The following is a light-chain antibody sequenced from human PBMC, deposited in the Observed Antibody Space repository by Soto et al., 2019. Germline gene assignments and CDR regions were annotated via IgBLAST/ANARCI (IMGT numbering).Light chain of an antibody. J-gene: IGLJ3*02. CDR1: SSDVGGYNY. CDR3: QSYDSSLSGWV. V-gene: IGLV2-11*01. CDR2: DVS. Sequence: QSALTQPRSVSGSPGQSVTISCTGTSSDVGGYNYVSWYQQHPGKAPKVMIYDVSERPSGVPDRFSGSKSGNTASLTISGLQAEDEADYYCQSYDSSLSGWVFGGGTKLTVL.